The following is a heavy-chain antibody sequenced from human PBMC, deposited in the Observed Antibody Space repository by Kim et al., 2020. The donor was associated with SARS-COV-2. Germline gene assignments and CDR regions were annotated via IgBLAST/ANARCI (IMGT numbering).Heavy chain of an antibody. CDR3: VRGFSSSVGYGMDV. Sequence: AAAVKGRFTIERDDSKNSLYLQMNSMRTEDTALYYCVRGFSSSVGYGMDVWGQGTTVTVSS. V-gene: IGHV3-72*01. D-gene: IGHD6-6*01. J-gene: IGHJ6*02.